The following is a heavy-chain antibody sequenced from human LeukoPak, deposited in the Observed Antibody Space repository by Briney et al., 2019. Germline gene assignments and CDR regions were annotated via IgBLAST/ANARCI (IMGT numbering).Heavy chain of an antibody. Sequence: ASVTVSCTASGYTFTSYDINWVRQATGQGLEWMGWMNPNSGNTGYAQKFQGRVTMTRNTSISTAYMELSSLRSEDTAVYYCARVDCSSTSCYDFSDYWGQGTLVTVSS. D-gene: IGHD2-2*01. CDR2: MNPNSGNT. J-gene: IGHJ4*02. V-gene: IGHV1-8*01. CDR1: GYTFTSYD. CDR3: ARVDCSSTSCYDFSDY.